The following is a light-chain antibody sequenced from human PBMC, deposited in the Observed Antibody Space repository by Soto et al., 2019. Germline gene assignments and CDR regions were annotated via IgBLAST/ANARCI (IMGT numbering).Light chain of an antibody. CDR2: GAS. J-gene: IGKJ1*01. CDR3: QQYGSSPPWT. CDR1: QSVSSSY. V-gene: IGKV3-20*01. Sequence: EIVLTQSPGTLSLSPGERATLSCRASQSVSSSYLAWYQQKPGQAPRLLIYGASSRATGIPDRFSGSGSGTDFSFTSSRLEPEDFAVYYCQQYGSSPPWTFGKGTKVEIK.